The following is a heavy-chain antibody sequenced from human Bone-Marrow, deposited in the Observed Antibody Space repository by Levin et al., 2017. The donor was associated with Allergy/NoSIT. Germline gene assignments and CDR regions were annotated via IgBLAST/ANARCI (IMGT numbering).Heavy chain of an antibody. J-gene: IGHJ4*02. Sequence: GGSLRLSCAASGFTFSSYAMHWVRQAPGKGLEWVAVISYDGSNKYYADSVKGRFTISRDNSKNTLYLQMNSLRAEDTAVYYCARDRWGSGGSCPDYWGQGTLVTVSS. D-gene: IGHD2-15*01. CDR1: GFTFSSYA. V-gene: IGHV3-30*04. CDR3: ARDRWGSGGSCPDY. CDR2: ISYDGSNK.